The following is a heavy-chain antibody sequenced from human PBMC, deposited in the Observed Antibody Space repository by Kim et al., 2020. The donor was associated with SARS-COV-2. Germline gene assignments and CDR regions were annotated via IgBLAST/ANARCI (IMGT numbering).Heavy chain of an antibody. V-gene: IGHV3-30*04. CDR3: ARDRYYYDSSGYDFDY. J-gene: IGHJ4*01. CDR2: ISYDGSNK. Sequence: GGSLRLSCAASGFTFSSYAMHWVRQAPGKGLEWVAVISYDGSNKYYADSVKGRFTISRDNSKNTLYLQMNSLRAEDTAVYYCARDRYYYDSSGYDFDYWG. CDR1: GFTFSSYA. D-gene: IGHD3-22*01.